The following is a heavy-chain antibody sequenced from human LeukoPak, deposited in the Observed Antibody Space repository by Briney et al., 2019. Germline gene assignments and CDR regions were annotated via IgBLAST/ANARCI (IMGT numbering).Heavy chain of an antibody. CDR3: ARGGDYGWFDP. J-gene: IGHJ5*02. D-gene: IGHD4-17*01. Sequence: PSETLSLTCTVSGGSISTFHWSWIRQPPGRGLEWIAFNHNTGSTNYNPSLKSRVTMSLDTSKNQFSLRLSSVTAADTAVYYCARGGDYGWFDPWGQGTLVTVSS. CDR2: NHNTGST. V-gene: IGHV4-59*12. CDR1: GGSISTFH.